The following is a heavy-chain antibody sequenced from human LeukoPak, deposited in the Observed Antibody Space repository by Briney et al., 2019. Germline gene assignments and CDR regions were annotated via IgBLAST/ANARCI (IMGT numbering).Heavy chain of an antibody. Sequence: PGRSLRLSCAASGFTFDDYAMHWVRQAPGKGLEWVSGISWNSDSIGYADSVKGRFTISRDNAKNSLYLQMNSLKAEDMALYYCAKDKYSSGRSTCFDYRGQGTLVTVSS. V-gene: IGHV3-9*03. J-gene: IGHJ4*02. CDR1: GFTFDDYA. CDR2: ISWNSDSI. CDR3: AKDKYSSGRSTCFDY. D-gene: IGHD6-19*01.